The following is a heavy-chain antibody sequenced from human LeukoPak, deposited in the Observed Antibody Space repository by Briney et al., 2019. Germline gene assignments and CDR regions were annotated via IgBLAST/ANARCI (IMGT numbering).Heavy chain of an antibody. J-gene: IGHJ4*02. CDR3: AKRNTMVRGGPCFDY. Sequence: GGSLRLSCAASGFSFSSYAMNWVRQAPGKGLEWVSIIFGNGDTTYYADSVKGRFTVSRDNSKDTLYLQMNDLRPDDTAIYYCAKRNTMVRGGPCFDYWGQGTLVTVSS. CDR2: IFGNGDTT. D-gene: IGHD3-10*01. V-gene: IGHV3-23*01. CDR1: GFSFSSYA.